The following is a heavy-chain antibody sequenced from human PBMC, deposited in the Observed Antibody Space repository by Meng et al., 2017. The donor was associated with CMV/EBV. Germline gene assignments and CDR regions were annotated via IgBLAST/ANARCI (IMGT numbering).Heavy chain of an antibody. D-gene: IGHD6-19*01. CDR2: ISAYNGNT. CDR3: ARDWGQWPGGSHYYYYYGMDV. Sequence: ASVKVSCKASGYTFTSYGISWVRQAPGQGLEWMGWISAYNGNTNYAQKLQGRVTMTTDTSTSTAYMELRSLRSDDTAVYYCARDWGQWPGGSHYYYYYGMDVWGQGTTVTVSS. CDR1: GYTFTSYG. J-gene: IGHJ6*02. V-gene: IGHV1-18*01.